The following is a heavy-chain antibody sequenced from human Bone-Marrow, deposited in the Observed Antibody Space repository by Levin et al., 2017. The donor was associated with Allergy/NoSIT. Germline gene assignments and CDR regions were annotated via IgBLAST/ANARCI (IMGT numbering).Heavy chain of an antibody. J-gene: IGHJ4*02. Sequence: SQTLSLTCAVSGYSISSGFYWGWIRQPPGKGLEWIGNIYHSGNTYYNPSLKSRVTITVDTSKNQFSLRLSSVTAADTAVYYCARQVGSAATYDYWGQGTLVTVSS. CDR3: ARQVGSAATYDY. V-gene: IGHV4-38-2*01. CDR1: GYSISSGFY. D-gene: IGHD1-26*01. CDR2: IYHSGNT.